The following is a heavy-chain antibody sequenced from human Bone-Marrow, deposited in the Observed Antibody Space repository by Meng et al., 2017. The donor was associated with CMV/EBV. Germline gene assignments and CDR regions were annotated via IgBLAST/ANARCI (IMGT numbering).Heavy chain of an antibody. Sequence: SVKVSCKASGGTFSSYAISWVRQAPGQGLEWMGGIIPIFGTANYAQKFQGRVTITTDESTSTAYMDMSSLRSEDTAVDYCAGDRSHIAGRPGYYYGMDVWGQGTTVTVSS. D-gene: IGHD5-12*01. CDR1: GGTFSSYA. V-gene: IGHV1-69*05. J-gene: IGHJ6*02. CDR2: IIPIFGTA. CDR3: AGDRSHIAGRPGYYYGMDV.